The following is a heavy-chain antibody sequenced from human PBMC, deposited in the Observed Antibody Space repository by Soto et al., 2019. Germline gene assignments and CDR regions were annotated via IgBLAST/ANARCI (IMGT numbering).Heavy chain of an antibody. D-gene: IGHD3-3*01. V-gene: IGHV1-18*04. CDR3: ARDRYVLRCLEWLVRFDY. CDR1: CYTFTSYG. CDR2: ISAYNGNT. J-gene: IGHJ4*02. Sequence: ASVKVSCKASCYTFTSYGISWVRQAPGQGLEWMGWISAYNGNTNYAQKLQGRVTMTTDTSTSTAYMEQRSLRSDDTAVYYCARDRYVLRCLEWLVRFDYWGQGTLVTVSS.